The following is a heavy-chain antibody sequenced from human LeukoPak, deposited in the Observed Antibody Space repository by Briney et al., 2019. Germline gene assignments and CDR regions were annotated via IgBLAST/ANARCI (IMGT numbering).Heavy chain of an antibody. J-gene: IGHJ4*02. D-gene: IGHD6-19*01. CDR3: ARSGIAVAAADY. Sequence: SETLSLACTVSGGSISSYYWSWIRQPPGKGLEWIGYIYYSGSTNYNPSLKSRVTISVDTSKNQFSLKLSSVTAADTAVCYCARSGIAVAAADYWGQGTLVTVSS. CDR1: GGSISSYY. V-gene: IGHV4-59*01. CDR2: IYYSGST.